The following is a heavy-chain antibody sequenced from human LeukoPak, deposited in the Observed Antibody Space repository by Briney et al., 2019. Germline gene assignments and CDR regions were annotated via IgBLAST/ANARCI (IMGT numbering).Heavy chain of an antibody. CDR3: AGFFARGGSFDY. J-gene: IGHJ4*02. V-gene: IGHV4-38-2*01. CDR2: IYRDGTT. D-gene: IGHD3-16*01. Sequence: SETLSLTCAVGGYSISSGYYWGWVRQPPGKGLEWIGSIYRDGTTFHNPSLKSRVTISVDTSKNQFSLKLSSVPAADTAVYFCAGFFARGGSFDYWGQGTLVTVSS. CDR1: GYSISSGYY.